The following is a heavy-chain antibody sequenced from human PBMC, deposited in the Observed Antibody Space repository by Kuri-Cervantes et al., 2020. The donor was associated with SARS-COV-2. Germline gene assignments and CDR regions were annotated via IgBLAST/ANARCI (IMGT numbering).Heavy chain of an antibody. CDR1: GGSISSYY. Sequence: SETLSLTCTVSGGSISSYYWGWIRQPPGKGLEWIGSIYHSGSTYYNPSLKSRVTISVDTSKNQFSLELSSVTAADTAVYYCARDPGDCSSTSCHPNWFDPWGQGTLVTVSS. V-gene: IGHV4-38-2*02. CDR2: IYHSGST. J-gene: IGHJ5*02. D-gene: IGHD2-2*01. CDR3: ARDPGDCSSTSCHPNWFDP.